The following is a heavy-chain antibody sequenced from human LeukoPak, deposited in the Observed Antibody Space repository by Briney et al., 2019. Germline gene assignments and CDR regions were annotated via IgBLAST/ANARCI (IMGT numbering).Heavy chain of an antibody. V-gene: IGHV1-18*01. CDR2: ISAYNGNT. Sequence: GASVKVSCKASGYTFTSYGINWVRQAPGQELEWMGWISAYNGNTNYAQKLQGRVTMTTDTSTSTAYMELRSLRSDDTAVYYCARLNLHYDFWSGPSDYWGQGTLVTVSS. J-gene: IGHJ4*02. CDR1: GYTFTSYG. D-gene: IGHD3-3*01. CDR3: ARLNLHYDFWSGPSDY.